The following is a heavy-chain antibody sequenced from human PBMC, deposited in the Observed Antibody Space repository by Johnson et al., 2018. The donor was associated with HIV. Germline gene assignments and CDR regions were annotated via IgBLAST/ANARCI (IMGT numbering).Heavy chain of an antibody. V-gene: IGHV3-23*04. J-gene: IGHJ3*01. CDR1: GFPFRNYG. CDR2: IGGSGTNT. Sequence: VLLVESGGGLVQPGGSLRLSCAASGFPFRNYGMHWVRQAPGKGLEWVSSIGGSGTNTYYPDSMKGRFTISRDNSKNSLYLQLTSLRDDDTAVYYCAKTMAQGEYAFDVWGQGTLVTVSS. D-gene: IGHD3-10*01. CDR3: AKTMAQGEYAFDV.